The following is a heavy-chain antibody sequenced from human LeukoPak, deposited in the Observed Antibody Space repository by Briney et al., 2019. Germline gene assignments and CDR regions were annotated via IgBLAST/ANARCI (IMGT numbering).Heavy chain of an antibody. Sequence: SETLSLTCTVSGGSISSDSYYLGWIRQPPGKGLEWIGNIYYTGSTYYSPSLKSRVTISVDTSKNQFSLNLSSVTAADTAVYYCARDVEVFGNYYYYYMDVWGTGTTVTVSS. V-gene: IGHV4-39*07. CDR3: ARDVEVFGNYYYYYMDV. CDR2: IYYTGST. D-gene: IGHD3-3*01. J-gene: IGHJ6*03. CDR1: GGSISSDSYY.